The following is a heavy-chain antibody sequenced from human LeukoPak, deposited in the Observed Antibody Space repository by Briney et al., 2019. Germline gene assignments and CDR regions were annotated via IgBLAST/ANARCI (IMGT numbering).Heavy chain of an antibody. CDR3: ARGIAAPYYFDY. D-gene: IGHD6-13*01. CDR1: GGTFSSYA. CDR2: IIPIFGTA. V-gene: IGHV1-69*05. J-gene: IGHJ4*02. Sequence: SVKVPCKASGGTFSSYAISWVRQAPGQGLEWMGGIIPIFGTANYAQKFQGRVTITTDESTSTAYMELSSLRSEDTAVYYCARGIAAPYYFDYWGREPWSPS.